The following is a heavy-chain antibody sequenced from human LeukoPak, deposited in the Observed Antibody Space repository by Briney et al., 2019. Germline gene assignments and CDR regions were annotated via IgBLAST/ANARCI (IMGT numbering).Heavy chain of an antibody. J-gene: IGHJ4*02. V-gene: IGHV3-30*18. CDR3: AKPTGTGGVLGELSFNDY. CDR1: GFTFSSYG. Sequence: GGSLRLSCVASGFTFSSYGMHWVRQAPGKGLEWVAVISYDGSNKYYADSVKGRFTISRDNSKNTLYLQMNSLRAEDTAVYYCAKPTGTGGVLGELSFNDYWGQGTLVTVSS. D-gene: IGHD3-16*02. CDR2: ISYDGSNK.